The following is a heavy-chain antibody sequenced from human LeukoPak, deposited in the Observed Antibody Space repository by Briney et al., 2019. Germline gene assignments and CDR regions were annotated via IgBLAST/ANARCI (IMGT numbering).Heavy chain of an antibody. CDR1: GFAFSDHY. D-gene: IGHD3-10*01. V-gene: IGHV3-72*01. Sequence: GGSLRLSCAASGFAFSDHYMDWVRQAPGKGLEWVGRAKNRANSYTTEYAASVKGRFTISRDDSKNSLYPQMNSLKTEDTAVYYCAKTGRGYCYDYWGQGTLVTVSS. J-gene: IGHJ4*02. CDR3: AKTGRGYCYDY. CDR2: AKNRANSYTT.